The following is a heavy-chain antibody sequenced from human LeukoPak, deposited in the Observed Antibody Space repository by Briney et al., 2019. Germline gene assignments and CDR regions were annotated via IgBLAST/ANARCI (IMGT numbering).Heavy chain of an antibody. J-gene: IGHJ6*02. CDR3: ARDRGSSWASRYYYYGMDV. D-gene: IGHD6-13*01. Sequence: ASVKVSCKASGYTFTRYYMHWVRQAPGQGLEWMGWINPNSGGTNYAQKFQGRVTMTRDTSISTAYMELSRLRSDDTAVYYCARDRGSSWASRYYYYGMDVWGQGTTVTVSS. V-gene: IGHV1-2*02. CDR2: INPNSGGT. CDR1: GYTFTRYY.